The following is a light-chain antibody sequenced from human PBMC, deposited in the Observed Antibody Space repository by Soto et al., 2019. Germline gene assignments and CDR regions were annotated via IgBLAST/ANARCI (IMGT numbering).Light chain of an antibody. Sequence: EIVLTQSPGTLSLSPGERATLSCRASQSINNRYLAWYQQKPGQAPRLLIYAASSRATGIPDRFSGRGSGTDFTLTISRLEPEDFAVYYCQQFGSSPGFTFGPGTKVDI. CDR1: QSINNRY. J-gene: IGKJ3*01. CDR3: QQFGSSPGFT. V-gene: IGKV3-20*01. CDR2: AAS.